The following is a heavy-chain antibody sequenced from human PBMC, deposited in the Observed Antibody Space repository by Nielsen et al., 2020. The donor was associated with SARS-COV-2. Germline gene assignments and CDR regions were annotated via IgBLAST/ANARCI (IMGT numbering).Heavy chain of an antibody. Sequence: GGSLRLSCAASGFTFSLYSMNWVRQAPGKGLEWVANIKQDGSEKYYVDSVKGRFTISRDNAKNSLYLQMNSLRAEDTAVYYCARTMTTVTTWVDGYWGQGTLVTVSS. D-gene: IGHD4-17*01. J-gene: IGHJ4*02. CDR2: IKQDGSEK. CDR1: GFTFSLYS. CDR3: ARTMTTVTTWVDGY. V-gene: IGHV3-7*01.